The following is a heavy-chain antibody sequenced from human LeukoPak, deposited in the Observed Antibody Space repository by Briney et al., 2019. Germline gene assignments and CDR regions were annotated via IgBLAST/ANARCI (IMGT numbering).Heavy chain of an antibody. CDR3: ARHGYSSSWYSIDY. CDR1: GGTFSSYA. V-gene: IGHV1-69*05. CDR2: IIPIFGTA. D-gene: IGHD6-13*01. Sequence: ASVKVSCKASGGTFSSYAISWVRQAPGQGLEWMGRIIPIFGTANYAQKFQGKVTITTDESTSTAYMELRSLRSEDTAVYFCARHGYSSSWYSIDYWGQGTLVTVSS. J-gene: IGHJ4*02.